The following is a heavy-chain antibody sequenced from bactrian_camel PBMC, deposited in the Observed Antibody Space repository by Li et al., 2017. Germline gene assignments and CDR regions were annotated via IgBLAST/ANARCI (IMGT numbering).Heavy chain of an antibody. CDR1: GNIASSYC. V-gene: IGHV3S54*01. CDR2: MYIGGTSI. J-gene: IGHJ7*01. Sequence: HVQLVESGGASVQTGGSLRLSCEASGNIASSYCMGWFRQAPGKEREGVAAMYIGGTSIFYVDSVKGRSPSPKTTPTAHCICKWTARDLRTPPCTTVHQGLGDIVPVRSGKGHEQLGQRNPGHRL. D-gene: IGHD1*01.